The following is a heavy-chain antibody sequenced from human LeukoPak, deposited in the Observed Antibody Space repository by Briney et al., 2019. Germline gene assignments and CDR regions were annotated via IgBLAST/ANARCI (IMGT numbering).Heavy chain of an antibody. CDR1: GGSISRYY. CDR2: ISTSGST. V-gene: IGHV4-4*07. CDR3: ARDYDILTGGGLFDY. J-gene: IGHJ4*02. D-gene: IGHD3-9*01. Sequence: PSETLSLTCTVSGGSISRYYWSWVRQPAGKELEWIGRISTSGSTNYKPSLKSRITMSVDTSKNQFSLKLSSVTAADTAVYYCARDYDILTGGGLFDYWGQGTLVTVSS.